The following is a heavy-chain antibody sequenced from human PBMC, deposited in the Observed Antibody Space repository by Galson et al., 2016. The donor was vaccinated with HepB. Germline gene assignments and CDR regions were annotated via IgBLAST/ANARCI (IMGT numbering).Heavy chain of an antibody. CDR1: GDSVYNNGAA. D-gene: IGHD3-16*01. J-gene: IGHJ6*02. CDR2: TFYRSTWEN. V-gene: IGHV6-1*01. Sequence: CAISGDSVYNNGAAWVWIRQSPSRGLEWLGRTFYRSTWENHYAGSVKNRITISPDTSRNQFSLHLNSVTPGDTAVYYCARAVMLGGGMDVWGQGTTVTVSS. CDR3: ARAVMLGGGMDV.